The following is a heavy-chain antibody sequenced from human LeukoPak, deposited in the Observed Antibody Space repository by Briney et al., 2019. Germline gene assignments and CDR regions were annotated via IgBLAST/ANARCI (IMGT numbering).Heavy chain of an antibody. D-gene: IGHD5-12*01. V-gene: IGHV1-2*02. CDR2: INPNSGGT. CDR3: ARSRGYSGYDYPLYGMDV. CDR1: GFTFSSYG. Sequence: GRSLRLSCAASGFTFSSYGMHWVRQAPGQGLEWMGWINPNSGGTNYAQKFQGRVTMTRDTSISTAYMELSRLRSDDTAVYYCARSRGYSGYDYPLYGMDVWGQGTTVTVSS. J-gene: IGHJ6*02.